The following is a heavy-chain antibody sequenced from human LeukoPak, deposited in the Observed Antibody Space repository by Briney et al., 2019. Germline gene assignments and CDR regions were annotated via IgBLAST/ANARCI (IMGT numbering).Heavy chain of an antibody. D-gene: IGHD6-13*01. Sequence: SETLSLTCAVYGGSFSDYYWSWIRQSPGKGLKWVGEINYSGNINYNPSLKSRVTIDTSKNQISLKLTSVTAADTAIYYCARHAKGSSSWFESYWYFDLWGRGTLVTVSS. CDR2: INYSGNI. V-gene: IGHV4-34*01. CDR3: ARHAKGSSSWFESYWYFDL. CDR1: GGSFSDYY. J-gene: IGHJ2*01.